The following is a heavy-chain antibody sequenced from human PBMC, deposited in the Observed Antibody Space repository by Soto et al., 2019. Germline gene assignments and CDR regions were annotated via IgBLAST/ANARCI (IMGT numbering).Heavy chain of an antibody. V-gene: IGHV4-59*01. CDR3: ARSHPHGDPFQFDY. CDR2: IYYSGST. J-gene: IGHJ4*02. Sequence: PSETLSLTCTVSGGSISSYYWSWIRQPPGKGLEWIGYIYYSGSTNYNPSLKSRVTISVDTSKNQFSLKLSSVTAADTAVYYCARSHPHGDPFQFDYWGQGTLVTVSS. D-gene: IGHD4-17*01. CDR1: GGSISSYY.